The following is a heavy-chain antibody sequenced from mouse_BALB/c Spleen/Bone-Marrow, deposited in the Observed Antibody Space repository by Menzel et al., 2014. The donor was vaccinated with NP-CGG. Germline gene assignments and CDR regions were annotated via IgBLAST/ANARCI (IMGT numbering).Heavy chain of an antibody. J-gene: IGHJ3*01. CDR3: ARKGNYGWFAY. D-gene: IGHD2-1*01. CDR1: GYLFTAYY. CDR2: INPYNGAT. Sequence: EVQVVESGPELVKPGASVKISCKASGYLFTAYYIHWVKQSHVKSLEWIGRINPYNGATSYNQNFKDKASLTVDKSSSTAYMELHSLTSEDSTVYYCARKGNYGWFAYWGQGTLVTVSA. V-gene: IGHV1-31*01.